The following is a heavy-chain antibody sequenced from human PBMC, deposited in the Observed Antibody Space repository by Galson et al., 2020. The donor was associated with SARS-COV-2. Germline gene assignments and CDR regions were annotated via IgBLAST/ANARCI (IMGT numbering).Heavy chain of an antibody. CDR1: RYTFNSYD. CDR3: AGLLSLPWVQIWLPNYGMDV. Sequence: ASVKVTCKTSRYTFNSYDINWLRQATGQGLEWMGWMNPNSGNTCCAQKFQGRVTMTRDTPISTAYMELSSLTSEDTAVYYCAGLLSLPWVQIWLPNYGMDVWGQGTTVTVSS. CDR2: MNPNSGNT. D-gene: IGHD5-18*01. V-gene: IGHV1-8*01. J-gene: IGHJ6*02.